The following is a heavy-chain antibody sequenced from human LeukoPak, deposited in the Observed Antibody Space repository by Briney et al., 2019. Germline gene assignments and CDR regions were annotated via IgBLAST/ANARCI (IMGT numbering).Heavy chain of an antibody. Sequence: SETLSLTCTVSGDSISSGDYYWSWIRQPAGKGLEWIGYGDYSGSTNYNPSLKSIVTISGYTSKNQCSLKLSYVPDADTAMFYCARGGTVGVFGAFDIWSQGTMVTVSS. V-gene: IGHV4-61*10. CDR2: GDYSGST. CDR1: GDSISSGDYY. CDR3: ARGGTVGVFGAFDI. J-gene: IGHJ3*02. D-gene: IGHD3-16*02.